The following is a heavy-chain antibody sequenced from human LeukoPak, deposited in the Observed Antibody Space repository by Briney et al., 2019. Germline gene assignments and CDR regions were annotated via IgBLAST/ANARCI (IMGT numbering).Heavy chain of an antibody. CDR2: TSQYGDNK. J-gene: IGHJ4*02. CDR1: GFNFTSYT. D-gene: IGHD3-10*01. Sequence: GSLRLSCAASGFNFTSYTMHWVCQAPGEGLEGVAATSQYGDNKYYADSVKGRFTISRDNSKNTLYLQMNSLSPEDTAVYFSARKSLWFKYYDYWGQGMLVTVSS. CDR3: ARKSLWFKYYDY. V-gene: IGHV3-30*04.